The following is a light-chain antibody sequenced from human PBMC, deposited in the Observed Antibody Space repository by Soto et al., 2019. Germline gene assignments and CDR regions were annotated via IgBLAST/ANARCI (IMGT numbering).Light chain of an antibody. Sequence: ETVMTQSPATLSVSPGERATLSCRASQSVRTNLAWYQQKPGQAPRPLIYATSTRATGIPPRFSGSGSGTEFTLTISSLQSVDFAVYYCHQYNSWPYTFGQGTKLEIK. CDR3: HQYNSWPYT. CDR1: QSVRTN. CDR2: ATS. V-gene: IGKV3-15*01. J-gene: IGKJ2*01.